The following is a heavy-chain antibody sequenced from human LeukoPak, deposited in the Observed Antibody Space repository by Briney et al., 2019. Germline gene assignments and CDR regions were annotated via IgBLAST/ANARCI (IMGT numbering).Heavy chain of an antibody. CDR3: ARVTLTGYYAFDY. CDR2: ISTTGSSI. D-gene: IGHD3-9*01. Sequence: PGGSLRLSCAASGFTFSSYEMNWVRQAPGKGLEWVSYISTTGSSIYYADSLKGRFTISRDNAKQSLYLQMNSLRAEDTAVYYCARVTLTGYYAFDYWGQGTLVTVSS. CDR1: GFTFSSYE. J-gene: IGHJ4*02. V-gene: IGHV3-48*03.